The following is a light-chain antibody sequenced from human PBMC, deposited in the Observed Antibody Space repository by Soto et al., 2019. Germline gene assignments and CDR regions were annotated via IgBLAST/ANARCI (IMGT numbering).Light chain of an antibody. CDR1: SRDVGRYNF. CDR3: SSYSGSNTWV. Sequence: QSVLTQPPSASGSPGQSVTISCTGTSRDVGRYNFVCWHQQYPGKAPKLIIYEVSRRPSGVPDRFSGSKSGNTASLTVSGLQPEDEADYYCSSYSGSNTWVFGGGTKLTVL. CDR2: EVS. J-gene: IGLJ3*02. V-gene: IGLV2-8*01.